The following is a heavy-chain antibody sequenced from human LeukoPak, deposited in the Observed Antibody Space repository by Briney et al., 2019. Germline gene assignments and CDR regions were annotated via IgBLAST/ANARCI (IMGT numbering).Heavy chain of an antibody. CDR2: ISSSSSYI. CDR1: GFTFSSYS. V-gene: IGHV3-21*01. CDR3: ARDSIMVRGVIFDY. D-gene: IGHD3-10*01. Sequence: GGSLRLSCAASGFTFSSYSMNWVRQAPGKGLEWVSSISSSSSYIYYADSVKGRFTISRDNAKNSLYLQMNSLRAEDTAVYYCARDSIMVRGVIFDYWGQGTLVTVSS. J-gene: IGHJ4*02.